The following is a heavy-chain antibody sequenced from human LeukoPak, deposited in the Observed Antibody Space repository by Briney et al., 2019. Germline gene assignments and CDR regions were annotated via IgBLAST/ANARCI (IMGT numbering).Heavy chain of an antibody. D-gene: IGHD6-13*01. Sequence: GGSLRLSCAASGFMFSTYAVHWVRQAPGKGLEWVAVISYDGRKKYYADSAKGRFTISRDNSKNTLYLQMNSLRAEDAAVYYCARVTGYVMEDYFDYWGQGTLVTVSS. CDR1: GFMFSTYA. CDR2: ISYDGRKK. V-gene: IGHV3-30*04. CDR3: ARVTGYVMEDYFDY. J-gene: IGHJ4*02.